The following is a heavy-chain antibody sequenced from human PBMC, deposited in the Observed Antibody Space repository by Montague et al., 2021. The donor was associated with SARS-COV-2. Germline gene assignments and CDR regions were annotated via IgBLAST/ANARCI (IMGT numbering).Heavy chain of an antibody. CDR2: IYDSGST. Sequence: SETLSLTCTVSGYSISSGYYWGWIRHPPGKGLEWIGSIYDSGSTXSNPALKSRVTISVDTSKNQFSLKLSSVTAADTAVYYCARDVRYYDFWSGRAQTSPDYWGQGTLVTVSS. J-gene: IGHJ4*02. CDR1: GYSISSGYY. D-gene: IGHD3-3*01. CDR3: ARDVRYYDFWSGRAQTSPDY. V-gene: IGHV4-38-2*02.